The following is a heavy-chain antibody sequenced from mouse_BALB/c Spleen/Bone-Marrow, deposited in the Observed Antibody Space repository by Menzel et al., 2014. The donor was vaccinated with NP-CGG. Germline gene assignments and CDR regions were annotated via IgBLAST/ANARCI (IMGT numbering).Heavy chain of an antibody. CDR2: IWAGGST. CDR1: GFSLTSYG. V-gene: IGHV2-9*02. Sequence: VQGVESGPGLVVPSQSLSITCTVSGFSLTSYGVHWVRQPPGKGLEWLGVIWAGGSTNYNSALMSRLSISKDNSKSQVFLKMNSLQTDDTAMYYCARVSSTMITTVFAYWGQGTLVTVSA. CDR3: ARVSSTMITTVFAY. D-gene: IGHD2-4*01. J-gene: IGHJ3*01.